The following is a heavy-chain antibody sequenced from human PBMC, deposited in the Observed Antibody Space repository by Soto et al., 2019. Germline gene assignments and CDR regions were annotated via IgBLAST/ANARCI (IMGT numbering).Heavy chain of an antibody. D-gene: IGHD4-17*01. J-gene: IGHJ4*02. CDR3: ARSAPDGDYLSLFDY. CDR2: IYHSGST. CDR1: SGSISSSNW. Sequence: QVQLQESGPGLVKPSGTLSLTCAVSSGSISSSNWWSWVRQPPGKGLEWIGEIYHSGSTNYNPSLKSRVTISVDKSKNQFSLKLSSVTTADTAVYYCARSAPDGDYLSLFDYWGQGTLVTVSS. V-gene: IGHV4-4*02.